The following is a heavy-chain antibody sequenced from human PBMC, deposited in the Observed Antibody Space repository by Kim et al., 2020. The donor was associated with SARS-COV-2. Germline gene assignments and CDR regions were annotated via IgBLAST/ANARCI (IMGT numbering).Heavy chain of an antibody. CDR1: GGSISSYY. CDR2: IYYSGST. D-gene: IGHD3-3*01. J-gene: IGHJ6*02. Sequence: SETLSLTCTVSGGSISSYYWSWIRQPPGKGLEWIGYIYYSGSTNYNPSLKSRVTISVDTSKNQFSLKLSSVTAADTAVYYCASASHQGGNYDFWSGYHYGMDVWGQGTTVTVSS. CDR3: ASASHQGGNYDFWSGYHYGMDV. V-gene: IGHV4-59*13.